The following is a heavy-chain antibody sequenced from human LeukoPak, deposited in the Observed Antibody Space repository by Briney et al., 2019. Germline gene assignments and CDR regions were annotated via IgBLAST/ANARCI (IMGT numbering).Heavy chain of an antibody. CDR2: ISSRSDNT. D-gene: IGHD6-19*01. V-gene: IGHV3-21*01. J-gene: IGHJ4*02. Sequence: PGGSLRLSCAASGFTVRNNYMSWVRQAPGKGLEWVSSISSRSDNTYYADSVKGRFTISRDNAKNSQYLQMNTLRAEDTAVYYCASFDSSGWRYFDSWGQGTLVTVSS. CDR3: ASFDSSGWRYFDS. CDR1: GFTVRNNY.